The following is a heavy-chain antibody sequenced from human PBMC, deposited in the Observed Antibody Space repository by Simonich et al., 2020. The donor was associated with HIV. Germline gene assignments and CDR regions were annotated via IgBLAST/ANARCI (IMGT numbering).Heavy chain of an antibody. Sequence: QVQLVQSGAEVKKPGASVKVSCKASGYTFTGYYMHWVRQAPGQGLEGREWINPNSGGTNSAQKFQGRVTMTRDTSISTAYMELSRLRSDDTAVYYCARILPIKIIDSDAFDIWGQGTMVTVSS. V-gene: IGHV1-2*02. CDR3: ARILPIKIIDSDAFDI. CDR1: GYTFTGYY. CDR2: INPNSGGT. J-gene: IGHJ3*02.